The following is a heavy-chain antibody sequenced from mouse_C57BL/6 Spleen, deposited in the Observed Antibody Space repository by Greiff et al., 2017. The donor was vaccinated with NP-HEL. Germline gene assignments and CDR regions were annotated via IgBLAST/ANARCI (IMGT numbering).Heavy chain of an antibody. D-gene: IGHD1-1*01. Sequence: EVKLMESGGGLVKPGGSLKLSCAASGFTFSDYGMHWVRQAPEKGLEWVAYISSGSSTIYYADKVKGRITISRDNAKNTLFLQMTSLRSEDTAMYYCAMGITTVWYFDVWGTGTTVTVSS. CDR2: ISSGSSTI. V-gene: IGHV5-17*01. J-gene: IGHJ1*03. CDR1: GFTFSDYG. CDR3: AMGITTVWYFDV.